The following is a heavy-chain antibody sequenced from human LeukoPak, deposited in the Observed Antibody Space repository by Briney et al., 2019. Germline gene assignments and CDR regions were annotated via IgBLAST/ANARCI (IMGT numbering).Heavy chain of an antibody. CDR1: GGFFSGYY. D-gene: IGHD3-10*01. Sequence: SATMSLTRAVYGGFFSGYYCSWIRQPPGNGLGWIGEIHDSGGTSYNPSLKSRVTISVDTSKNQFSLKLSSVTAADTAVYYCARDNGMVRGAGPATYCYYGMDVWGQGTTVTVSS. CDR2: IHDSGGT. CDR3: ARDNGMVRGAGPATYCYYGMDV. J-gene: IGHJ6*02. V-gene: IGHV4-34*01.